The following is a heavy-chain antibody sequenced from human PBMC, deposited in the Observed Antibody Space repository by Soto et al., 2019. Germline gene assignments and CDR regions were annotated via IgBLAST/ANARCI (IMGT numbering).Heavy chain of an antibody. CDR3: ARTVMPVGNLPAFDH. CDR1: GGSVRRPKYF. Sequence: QMQLQESGPGLVKPSATLSLACTVSGGSVRRPKYFWSWIRQPPGKGLEWVAYIYNNGKTNYNPSLKSRATISVDTAKNQCSLKLTSVTGADSAVYFCARTVMPVGNLPAFDHWGQGVLVTVSA. CDR2: IYNNGKT. V-gene: IGHV4-61*01. D-gene: IGHD7-27*01. J-gene: IGHJ4*02.